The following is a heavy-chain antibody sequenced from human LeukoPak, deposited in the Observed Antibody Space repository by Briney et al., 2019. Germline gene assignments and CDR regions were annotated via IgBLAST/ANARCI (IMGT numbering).Heavy chain of an antibody. Sequence: SCKASGYTFTSYGMHWVRQAPGKGLEWVAFIRYDGSNKYYADSVKGRFTISRDNSKNTLYLQMNSLRAEDTAVYYCAKDSLKYYYDSSGCHFDYWGQGTLVTVSS. J-gene: IGHJ4*02. V-gene: IGHV3-30*02. D-gene: IGHD3-22*01. CDR1: GYTFTSYG. CDR3: AKDSLKYYYDSSGCHFDY. CDR2: IRYDGSNK.